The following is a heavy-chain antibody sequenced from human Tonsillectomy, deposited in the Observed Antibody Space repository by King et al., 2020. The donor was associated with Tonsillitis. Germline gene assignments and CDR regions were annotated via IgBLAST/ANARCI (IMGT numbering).Heavy chain of an antibody. CDR2: IYYNGRT. V-gene: IGHV4-61*02. CDR3: AREYYQYSFDP. J-gene: IGHJ5*02. D-gene: IGHD3-10*01. CDR1: GGSISSGSYY. Sequence: QLQESGPGLVKPSQTLSLTCTVPGGSISSGSYYWRWIRQPAGKGLEWIGRIYYNGRTNYNPSLKSRVTISIDTSKNQFSLNLSSVTAADTAVYYCAREYYQYSFDPWGQGTQVTVSS.